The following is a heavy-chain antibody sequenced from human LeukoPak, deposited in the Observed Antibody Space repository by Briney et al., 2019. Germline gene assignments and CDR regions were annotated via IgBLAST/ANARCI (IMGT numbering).Heavy chain of an antibody. CDR3: ASPTGSGHAFDI. J-gene: IGHJ3*02. Sequence: VSVKVSCKASGYTFTSYDINWVRQAPGQGLEWMGWINPNSGGTNYAQKFQGWVTMTRDTSISTAYMELSRLRSDDTAVYYCASPTGSGHAFDIWGQGTMVTVSS. CDR1: GYTFTSYD. CDR2: INPNSGGT. V-gene: IGHV1-2*04.